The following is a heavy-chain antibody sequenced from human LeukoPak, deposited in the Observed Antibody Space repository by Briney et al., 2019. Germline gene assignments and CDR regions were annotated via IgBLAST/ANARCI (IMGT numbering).Heavy chain of an antibody. Sequence: PSETLSLTCTVSGGSISSYYWSWIRQPPGKGLEWIGYIYYSGSTNYNPSLKSRVTISGDTSKNQFSLTLYSVTAADTAVYYCARTLDTTGYFRNFDYWGQGSPVTVSS. J-gene: IGHJ4*02. CDR2: IYYSGST. D-gene: IGHD3-9*01. CDR3: ARTLDTTGYFRNFDY. V-gene: IGHV4-59*12. CDR1: GGSISSYY.